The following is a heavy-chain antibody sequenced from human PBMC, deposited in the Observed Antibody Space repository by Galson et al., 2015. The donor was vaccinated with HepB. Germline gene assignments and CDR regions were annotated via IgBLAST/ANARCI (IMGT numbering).Heavy chain of an antibody. CDR2: ISTTSRTI. Sequence: SLRLSCAASGFTFSSYSMNWVRQAPGKGLEWGSYISTTSRTIYYADSVKGRFTISRDNAKNSLYLQMNSLRVEDTAVYYCARETANSSSAGGMYYYYMDVCGKGTTVTVS. CDR1: GFTFSSYS. V-gene: IGHV3-48*01. J-gene: IGHJ6*03. D-gene: IGHD2-21*02. CDR3: ARETANSSSAGGMYYYYMDV.